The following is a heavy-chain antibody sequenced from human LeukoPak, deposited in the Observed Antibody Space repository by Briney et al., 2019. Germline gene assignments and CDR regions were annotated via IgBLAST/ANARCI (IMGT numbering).Heavy chain of an antibody. CDR1: GFIFRSYG. V-gene: IGHV3-30*02. CDR3: ATDSELWSLDQ. D-gene: IGHD1-7*01. CDR2: IRDDGSKK. Sequence: GGSLRLSCAASGFIFRSYGMHWVRQAPGKGLEWVAFIRDDGSKKFYADSVKGRFIISRDNSKNTLFLQMNSLRTEDTAVYYCATDSELWSLDQWGQGTLVTVSS. J-gene: IGHJ5*02.